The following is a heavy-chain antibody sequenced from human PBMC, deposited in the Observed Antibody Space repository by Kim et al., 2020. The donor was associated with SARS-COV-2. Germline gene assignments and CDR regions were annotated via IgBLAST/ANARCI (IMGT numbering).Heavy chain of an antibody. Sequence: SETLSLTCAVYGGSFSGYYWSWIRQPPGKGLEWIGEINHSGSTNYNPSLKSRVTISVDTSKNQFSLKLSSVTAADTAVYYCARAGGAARYRYNWFDPWGQGTLVTVSS. J-gene: IGHJ5*02. V-gene: IGHV4-34*01. CDR1: GGSFSGYY. CDR3: ARAGGAARYRYNWFDP. D-gene: IGHD6-6*01. CDR2: INHSGST.